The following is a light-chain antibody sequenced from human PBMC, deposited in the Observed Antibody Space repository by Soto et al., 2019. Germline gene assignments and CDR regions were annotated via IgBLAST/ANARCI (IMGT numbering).Light chain of an antibody. CDR3: QQYGSSGT. J-gene: IGKJ1*01. V-gene: IGKV3-20*01. Sequence: EIVLTQSPGTLSLSPGERATLSCRASQSVSINYLAWYQQKPGHAPRLLIYGASNRATGIPDRFSGSGSGTDFTLTISRLEPEDFAVYYCQQYGSSGTFGQGTKVDIK. CDR2: GAS. CDR1: QSVSINY.